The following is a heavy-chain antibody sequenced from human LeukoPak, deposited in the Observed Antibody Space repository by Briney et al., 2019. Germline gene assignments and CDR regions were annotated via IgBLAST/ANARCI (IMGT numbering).Heavy chain of an antibody. Sequence: SETLSLTCTVSGDSFTNFYWNWIRQPPGKGLEWIGYKSYSGTTNYNPSLKSRVTMSVDTSKKQFSLKLSSVTAADTAVYYCARGGYPLYYYYMDVWGKGTTVTVSS. CDR3: ARGGYPLYYYYMDV. CDR2: KSYSGTT. V-gene: IGHV4-59*12. J-gene: IGHJ6*03. CDR1: GDSFTNFY. D-gene: IGHD2-15*01.